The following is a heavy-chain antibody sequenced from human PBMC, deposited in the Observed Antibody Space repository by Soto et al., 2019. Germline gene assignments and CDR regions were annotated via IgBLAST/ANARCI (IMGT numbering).Heavy chain of an antibody. D-gene: IGHD3-3*01. CDR2: ISAYNGNT. J-gene: IGHJ4*02. CDR1: GYTFTSYG. V-gene: IGHV1-18*04. CDR3: ARDRGDYDFWSGYYFYFDY. Sequence: ASGKVSCKASGYTFTSYGISWVRQAPGQGLEWMGWISAYNGNTNYAQKLQGRVTMTTDTSTSTAYMELRSLRSDDTAVYYCARDRGDYDFWSGYYFYFDYWGQGTLVTVSS.